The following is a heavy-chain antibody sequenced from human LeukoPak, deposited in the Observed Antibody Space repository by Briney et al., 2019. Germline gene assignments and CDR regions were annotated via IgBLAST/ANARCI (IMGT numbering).Heavy chain of an antibody. J-gene: IGHJ4*02. CDR1: GFTVSSNY. V-gene: IGHV3-53*01. CDR2: IYSGGRT. D-gene: IGHD4-17*01. CDR3: ARGLSTVATYFDY. Sequence: PGGSLRLSCAASGFTVSSNYMTWVRQAPGKGLEWVSVIYSGGRTYYADSVKGRFTISRDNSKNTLNLQMNSLRAEDTAVYYCARGLSTVATYFDYWGQGTLVTVSS.